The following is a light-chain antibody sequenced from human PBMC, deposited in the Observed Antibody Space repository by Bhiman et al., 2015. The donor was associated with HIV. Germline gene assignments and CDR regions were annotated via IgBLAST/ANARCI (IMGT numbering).Light chain of an antibody. Sequence: QSALTQPASVSGSPGHSITVSCTGTGSDIGGYDYVSWYQQHPGKAPKLIIYDVYERPSGISDRFSGSKSGYTASLTISGLQPEDEADYCTSYSNRNTLGVFGAGTKVTVL. CDR2: DVY. CDR3: TSYSNRNTLGV. V-gene: IGLV2-14*03. J-gene: IGLJ3*02. CDR1: GSDIGGYDY.